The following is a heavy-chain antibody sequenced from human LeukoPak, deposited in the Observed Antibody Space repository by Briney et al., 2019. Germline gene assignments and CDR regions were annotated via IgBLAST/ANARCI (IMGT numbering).Heavy chain of an antibody. CDR1: GFTFSSYG. D-gene: IGHD7-27*01. Sequence: PGRSLRLSCAASGFTFSSYGMHWVRQAPGKGLEWVAVIWYDGSNKYYADSVKGRFTISRDNSKNTLYLQMNSLRAEDTAVYYCARPLGMNDYYYMDVWGKGTTVTVSS. CDR3: ARPLGMNDYYYMDV. CDR2: IWYDGSNK. V-gene: IGHV3-33*01. J-gene: IGHJ6*03.